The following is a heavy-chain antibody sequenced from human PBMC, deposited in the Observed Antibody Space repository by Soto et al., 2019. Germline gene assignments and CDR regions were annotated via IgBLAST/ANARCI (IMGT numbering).Heavy chain of an antibody. J-gene: IGHJ6*02. CDR2: ISAYNGNT. V-gene: IGHV1-18*01. CDR3: ARVWDSRSWYHYYYYYGMDV. D-gene: IGHD6-13*01. CDR1: GYTFTSYG. Sequence: ASVKVSCKASGYTFTSYGISWVRQAPGQGLEWMGWISAYNGNTNYAQKFQGRVTMTTDTSTSTAYMELRSLRSDDTAVYYCARVWDSRSWYHYYYYYGMDVWGQ.